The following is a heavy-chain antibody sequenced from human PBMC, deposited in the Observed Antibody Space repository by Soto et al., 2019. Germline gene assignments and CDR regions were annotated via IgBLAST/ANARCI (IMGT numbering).Heavy chain of an antibody. D-gene: IGHD2-8*02. J-gene: IGHJ4*02. CDR2: IIPIFGTA. CDR3: ALVVYAPGGVGFDY. V-gene: IGHV1-69*01. Sequence: QVQLVQSGAEVKKPGSSVKVSCKASGGTFSSYAISWVRQAPGQGLEWMGGIIPIFGTANYAQKFQGRVTITADESTSTGYMEVSSLRSEDTAVYYCALVVYAPGGVGFDYWGQGTLVTVSS. CDR1: GGTFSSYA.